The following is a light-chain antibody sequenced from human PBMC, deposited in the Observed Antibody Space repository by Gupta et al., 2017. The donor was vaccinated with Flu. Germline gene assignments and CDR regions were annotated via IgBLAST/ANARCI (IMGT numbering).Light chain of an antibody. CDR2: AAS. Sequence: DIQMTQSPSSMSAFVGDRITITCRTSHSINSYLDWYQQQPGKPPKLLIYAASSLRNAVPSRFSGSGSGTDFTLTSSSLQAEDVATYYWQQSYSSPLTFGQGTKVDIK. V-gene: IGKV1-39*01. J-gene: IGKJ1*01. CDR3: QQSYSSPLT. CDR1: HSINSY.